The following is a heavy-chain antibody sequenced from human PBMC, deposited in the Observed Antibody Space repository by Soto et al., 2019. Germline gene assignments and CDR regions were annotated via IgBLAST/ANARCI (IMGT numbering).Heavy chain of an antibody. CDR1: GYTFTSYD. Sequence: QVQLVQSGAEVKKPGASVKVSCKASGYTFTSYDINWVRQATGQGLEWMGWMNPNSGNTGYAQKFQGRVTMTRTTSIRTAYRELSSLRSEDTAVYYCERELNTKGEDYWGQGTLVTVSS. J-gene: IGHJ4*02. V-gene: IGHV1-8*01. CDR2: MNPNSGNT. CDR3: ERELNTKGEDY. D-gene: IGHD2-8*01.